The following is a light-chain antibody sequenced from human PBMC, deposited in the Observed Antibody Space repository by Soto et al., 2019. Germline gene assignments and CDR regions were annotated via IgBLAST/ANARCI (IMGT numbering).Light chain of an antibody. J-gene: IGKJ4*01. CDR3: QQYGSSPALT. V-gene: IGKV3-20*01. Sequence: VLTQYQATLSLSLGERATLSCRASQSVSSSYLAWYQQKPGQAPRLLIYGASSRATGIPDRFSGSGSGTDFTLTISRLEPEDFAVYYCQQYGSSPALTFVGGTKV. CDR2: GAS. CDR1: QSVSSSY.